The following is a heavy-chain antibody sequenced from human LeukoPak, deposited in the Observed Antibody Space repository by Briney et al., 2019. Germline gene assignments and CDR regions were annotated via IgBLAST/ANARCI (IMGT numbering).Heavy chain of an antibody. D-gene: IGHD3-10*01. CDR2: IKQDGSEK. CDR1: GFTFSSYW. CDR3: AREGPRVYFQH. V-gene: IGHV3-7*01. J-gene: IGHJ1*01. Sequence: GGSLRLSCAASGFTFSSYWMSWVRQAPGKGLEWVANIKQDGSEKYYVDSVKGRFTISRDNAKSSLYLQMNSLRAEDTAVYYCAREGPRVYFQHWGQGTLVTVSS.